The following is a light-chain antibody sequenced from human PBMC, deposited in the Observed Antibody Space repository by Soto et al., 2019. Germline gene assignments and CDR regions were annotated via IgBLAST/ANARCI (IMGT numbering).Light chain of an antibody. CDR2: EVT. J-gene: IGLJ3*02. CDR1: SSDVDAYNY. CDR3: SSYTSSSTWV. V-gene: IGLV2-14*01. Sequence: QSALTQPASVSGSPGQSITISCTGTSSDVDAYNYVSWYQQHPGKAPRLMIYEVTYRPSGVSNRFSGSKSGNTASLTISGLQADDEADYYCSSYTSSSTWVFGGGTKVTVL.